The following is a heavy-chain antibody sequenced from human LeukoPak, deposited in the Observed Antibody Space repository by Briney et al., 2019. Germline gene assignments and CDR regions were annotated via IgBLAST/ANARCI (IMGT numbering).Heavy chain of an antibody. Sequence: ASVKVSCKASGYTFMNYDVNWVRQAPGQGLEWVGWTNPNSVKTGYAEKFQGRVTMTWDTSMSTACMELSSLTSADTAVYYCAREGRKQWLSPDHWGQGTLVTVSS. J-gene: IGHJ4*02. V-gene: IGHV1-8*01. CDR1: GYTFMNYD. CDR2: TNPNSVKT. CDR3: AREGRKQWLSPDH. D-gene: IGHD6-19*01.